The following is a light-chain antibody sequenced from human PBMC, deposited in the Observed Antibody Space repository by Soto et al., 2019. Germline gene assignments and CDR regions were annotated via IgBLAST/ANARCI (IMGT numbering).Light chain of an antibody. J-gene: IGKJ5*01. V-gene: IGKV3-11*01. CDR3: QQRSNWPLT. CDR2: DAS. CDR1: QSVSSY. Sequence: EIVLTQSPANRSLSPGERATLSCRASQSVSSYLAWYQQKPGQAPRLLIYDASNRATGIPARFSGSGSGTDFTLTIISLEPEDFAVYYCQQRSNWPLTFGQGTRLDIK.